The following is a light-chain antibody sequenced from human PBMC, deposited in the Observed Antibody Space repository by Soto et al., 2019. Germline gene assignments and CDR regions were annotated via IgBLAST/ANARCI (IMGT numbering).Light chain of an antibody. CDR1: QSISSW. CDR2: DAS. Sequence: DIQMTQSPSTLSASVGDRVTITCRASQSISSWLAWYQQKPGKAPKLLIYDASSLESGVPSRFSSSGSGTEFTLTISSLQPDDFATYYCQQYNSYSPTYTFGQGTKLEIK. J-gene: IGKJ2*01. CDR3: QQYNSYSPTYT. V-gene: IGKV1-5*01.